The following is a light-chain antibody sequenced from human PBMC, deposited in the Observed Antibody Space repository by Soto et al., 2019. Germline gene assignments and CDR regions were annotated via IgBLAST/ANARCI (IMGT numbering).Light chain of an antibody. V-gene: IGLV2-14*02. Sequence: QSVLTQPASVSGSPGQSITISCTGTSSDVGSYNLVSWYQQHPGKAPKLMIYEGSKRPSGVSNRFSGSKSGNTASLTISGLQAEDEADYYCNSYASGNARVFGTGTKLTVL. CDR3: NSYASGNARV. CDR1: SSDVGSYNL. J-gene: IGLJ1*01. CDR2: EGS.